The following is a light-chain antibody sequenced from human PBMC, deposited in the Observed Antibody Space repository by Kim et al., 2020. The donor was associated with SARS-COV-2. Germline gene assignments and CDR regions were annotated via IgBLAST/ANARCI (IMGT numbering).Light chain of an antibody. J-gene: IGLJ1*01. V-gene: IGLV3-1*01. CDR2: QDN. Sequence: SYELTQPPSVSVFPGQTASITCSGDKLGDKYASWYQQKSGQSPVLVIYQDNKRPSGIPERFSGSNSGNTATLTISGTQAMDEADYYCQAWDSSTYFFGTG. CDR3: QAWDSSTYF. CDR1: KLGDKY.